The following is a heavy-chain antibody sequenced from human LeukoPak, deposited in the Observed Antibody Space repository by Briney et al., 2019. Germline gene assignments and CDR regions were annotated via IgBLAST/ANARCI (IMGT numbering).Heavy chain of an antibody. D-gene: IGHD2-2*01. CDR1: GFSVSDNY. CDR2: TYSGGTT. CDR3: AKEGGLGYCSTTSCAFAH. V-gene: IGHV3-53*01. J-gene: IGHJ4*02. Sequence: GGSLRLSCAGSGFSVSDNYMTWVRQAPGKGLEWVSVTYSGGTTYYADSVEGRFTISRDNSKNTLYLQMNSLRTEDTAVYYCAKEGGLGYCSTTSCAFAHWGRGTLVTLSS.